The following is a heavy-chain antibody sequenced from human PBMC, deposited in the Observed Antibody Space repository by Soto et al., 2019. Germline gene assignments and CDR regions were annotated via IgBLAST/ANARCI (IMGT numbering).Heavy chain of an antibody. V-gene: IGHV3-74*01. CDR3: ARIPYSDTDPCP. D-gene: IGHD1-26*01. CDR2: INIDGTTT. J-gene: IGHJ5*02. Sequence: EVQLVESGGGLVQPGGSLRLSCAASGFAFSTKWMHWVRLGPGKGLVWVSRINIDGTTTNYADSVKGRFTISRDNAKNMLYLQMDSLRAEDTAVYYCARIPYSDTDPCPWGQGTLVTVSS. CDR1: GFAFSTKW.